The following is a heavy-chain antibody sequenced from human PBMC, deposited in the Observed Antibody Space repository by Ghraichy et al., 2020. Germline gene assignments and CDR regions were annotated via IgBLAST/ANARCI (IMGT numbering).Heavy chain of an antibody. J-gene: IGHJ6*03. CDR3: ARRQRTYYYYYMDV. V-gene: IGHV4-34*01. Sequence: ESLNISCAVYGGSFSGYYWSWIRQPPGKGLEWIGEINHSGSTNYNPSLKSRVTISVDTSKNQFSLKLSSVTAADTAVYYCARRQRTYYYYYMDVWGKGTTVTVSS. CDR2: INHSGST. CDR1: GGSFSGYY.